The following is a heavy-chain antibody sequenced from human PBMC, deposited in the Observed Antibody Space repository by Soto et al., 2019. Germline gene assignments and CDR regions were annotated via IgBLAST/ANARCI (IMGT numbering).Heavy chain of an antibody. CDR2: IKSKTDGGTT. CDR1: GFTFSNAW. CDR3: TTGQEMVRGVPMYYYGMDV. J-gene: IGHJ6*02. Sequence: GGSLRLSCAASGFTFSNAWMNWVRQAPGKGLEWVGRIKSKTDGGTTDYAAPVKGRFTISRDDSKNTLYLQMNSLKTEDTAVYYCTTGQEMVRGVPMYYYGMDVWGQGTTVTVSS. D-gene: IGHD3-10*01. V-gene: IGHV3-15*07.